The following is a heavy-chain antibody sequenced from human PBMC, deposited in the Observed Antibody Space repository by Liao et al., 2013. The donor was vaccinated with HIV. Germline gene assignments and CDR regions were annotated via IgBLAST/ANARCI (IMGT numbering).Heavy chain of an antibody. CDR1: GGSISSYY. D-gene: IGHD3-3*01. CDR2: IYSSGST. J-gene: IGHJ5*02. CDR3: ARTDQYYDFWNGYENWFDP. V-gene: IGHV4-4*07. Sequence: QVQVQESGPGLVKPSETLSLTCTVSGGSISSYYWSWIRQPAGKGLEWIGRIYSSGSTNYNPSLKSRVTMSVDTSKNQFSLKLSSVTAADTAVYYCARTDQYYDFWNGYENWFDPWGQGTLVTVSS.